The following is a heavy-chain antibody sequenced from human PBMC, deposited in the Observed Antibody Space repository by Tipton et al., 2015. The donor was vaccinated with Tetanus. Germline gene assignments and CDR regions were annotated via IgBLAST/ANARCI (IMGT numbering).Heavy chain of an antibody. CDR3: VRDGGSSGWLAY. D-gene: IGHD6-19*01. V-gene: IGHV3-53*01. J-gene: IGHJ4*02. CDR1: GFIVGSHY. CDR2: MYSGGDT. Sequence: SLRLSCVASGFIVGSHYMSWVRQAPGKGLEWVSVMYSGGDTYYVDSVKGRFSISRGNAKNTLYLQMNSLRVEDTAVYYCVRDGGSSGWLAYWGQGTLVTVSS.